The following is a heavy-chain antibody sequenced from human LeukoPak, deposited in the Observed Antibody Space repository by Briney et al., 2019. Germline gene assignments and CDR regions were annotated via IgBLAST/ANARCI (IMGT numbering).Heavy chain of an antibody. Sequence: PGGSLRLSCAASGFTFGSYSMNWVRQAPGKGLEWVSSISSSSSYIYYADSVKGRFTISRDNAKNSLYLQMNSLRADDTAVYYSARRLLSDAFDIWGQGTMVTVSS. CDR1: GFTFGSYS. CDR2: ISSSSSYI. CDR3: ARRLLSDAFDI. J-gene: IGHJ3*02. D-gene: IGHD3-16*02. V-gene: IGHV3-21*04.